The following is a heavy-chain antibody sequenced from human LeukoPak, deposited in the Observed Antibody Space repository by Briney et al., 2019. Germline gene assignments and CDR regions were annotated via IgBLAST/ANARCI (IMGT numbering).Heavy chain of an antibody. CDR1: GFTFRRYG. CDR2: VSDSGRNT. D-gene: IGHD2-2*01. CDR3: AKDGVVPAAPFDY. J-gene: IGHJ4*02. Sequence: GGSLRLSCAASGFTFRRYGMTWVRQAPGKGLDWVSSVSDSGRNTYYADSVKGRFTISRDNSRNTLYLQMNSLRAEDTAVYYCAKDGVVPAAPFDYWGQGTLVTVSS. V-gene: IGHV3-23*01.